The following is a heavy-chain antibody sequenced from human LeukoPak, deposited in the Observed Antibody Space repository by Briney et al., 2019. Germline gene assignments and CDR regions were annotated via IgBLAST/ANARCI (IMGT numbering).Heavy chain of an antibody. CDR2: ISADGGST. Sequence: PGGTVRLSCVAKGLXFDDSAMHWVRQAPGKGLEWVPLISADGGSTFSADSVKGRFSISRDNSKNSLYLQMNSLRSEDTAMYYCAKESGKFDYWGQGTLVAVSS. V-gene: IGHV3-43*02. CDR1: GLXFDDSA. J-gene: IGHJ4*02. CDR3: AKESGKFDY.